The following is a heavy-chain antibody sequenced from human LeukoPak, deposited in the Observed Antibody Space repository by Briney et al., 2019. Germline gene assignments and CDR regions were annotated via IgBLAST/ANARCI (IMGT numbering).Heavy chain of an antibody. V-gene: IGHV4-38-2*01. Sequence: KPSETLSLTCAVSGYSISSAFYWGWIRPSPGKGPEWIGTIHYSGSTSYNPSLKSRVTISVDTSKNHFSLKLRSVTAADTAVYYCARGFRGDNFDYWGQGTLVTVSS. CDR3: ARGFRGDNFDY. D-gene: IGHD7-27*01. J-gene: IGHJ4*02. CDR1: GYSISSAFY. CDR2: IHYSGST.